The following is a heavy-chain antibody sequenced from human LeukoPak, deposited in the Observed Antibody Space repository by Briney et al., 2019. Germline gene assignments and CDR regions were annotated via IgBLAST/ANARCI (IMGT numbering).Heavy chain of an antibody. V-gene: IGHV4-39*01. CDR3: ARRNYYYGMDV. Sequence: SETLSLTCTVSGGSISSSSHYWDWIRQPPGKGLEWIGSISYSGSTYHNPSLKSRVTISVDTSKNQFSLNLTSVTAADTAVYYCARRNYYYGMDVWGQGTTVTVSS. J-gene: IGHJ6*02. CDR1: GGSISSSSHY. CDR2: ISYSGST.